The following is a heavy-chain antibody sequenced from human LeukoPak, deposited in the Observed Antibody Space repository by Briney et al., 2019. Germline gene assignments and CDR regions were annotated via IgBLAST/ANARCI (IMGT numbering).Heavy chain of an antibody. CDR2: IYPRDGST. J-gene: IGHJ5*02. D-gene: IGHD5-24*01. CDR1: GYTFTSNY. CDR3: ARAVGGRDGYKERFDP. V-gene: IGHV1-46*01. Sequence: ASVKVSCKASGYTFTSNYIHWVRQAPGQGLEWMGMIYPRDGSTSYAQKFQGRVTVTRDTSTSTVYMELSSLRSEDTAVYYCARAVGGRDGYKERFDPWGQGTLVTVSS.